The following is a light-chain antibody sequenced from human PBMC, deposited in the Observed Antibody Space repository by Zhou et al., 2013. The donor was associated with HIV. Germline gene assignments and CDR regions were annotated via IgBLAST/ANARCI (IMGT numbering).Light chain of an antibody. J-gene: IGKJ4*01. CDR2: GAS. CDR3: QQYARSPLT. V-gene: IGKV3-20*01. Sequence: DIVLTQSPATLSASPGERATLSCRASQSVGNSYLAWYQQKPGQTPRLLIYGASSRATGIPDRFSGSGSGTDFTLTINRLEPQDFAVYYCQQYARSPLTFGGGTKVDIK. CDR1: QSVGNSY.